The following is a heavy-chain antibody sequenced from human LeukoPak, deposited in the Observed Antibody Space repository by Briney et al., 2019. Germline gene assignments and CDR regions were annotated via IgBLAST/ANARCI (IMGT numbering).Heavy chain of an antibody. CDR3: ARRGYYDSSGYFPFDY. V-gene: IGHV4-34*01. D-gene: IGHD3-22*01. J-gene: IGHJ4*02. CDR1: GGSFSGYY. CDR2: INHSGST. Sequence: NASETLSLTCAVYGGSFSGYYWSWIRQPPGKGLEWIGEINHSGSTNYNPSLKSRVTISVDTSKNQFSLKLSSVTAADTAVYYCARRGYYDSSGYFPFDYWGQGTLVTVSS.